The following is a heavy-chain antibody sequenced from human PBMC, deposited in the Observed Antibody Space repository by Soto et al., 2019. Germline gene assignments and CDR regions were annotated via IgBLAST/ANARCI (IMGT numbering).Heavy chain of an antibody. J-gene: IGHJ3*02. Sequence: GESLKISCKGSGYIFSRYWIAWVLQLPGKGLEWMGIIYPADSDTRYSPSFQGQVTISADKSIGAAYLQWSSLKASDTAMYYCARHGRELLRAFDIWGQGTMVTVSS. D-gene: IGHD1-7*01. CDR3: ARHGRELLRAFDI. CDR2: IYPADSDT. V-gene: IGHV5-51*01. CDR1: GYIFSRYW.